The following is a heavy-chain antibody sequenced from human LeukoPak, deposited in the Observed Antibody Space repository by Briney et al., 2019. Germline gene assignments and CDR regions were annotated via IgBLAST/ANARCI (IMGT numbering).Heavy chain of an antibody. CDR1: GFIFSNYA. D-gene: IGHD1-26*01. CDR3: AKDRTVGASYWYFDL. J-gene: IGHJ2*01. V-gene: IGHV3-30-3*01. Sequence: PGGSLRLSCAASGFIFSNYAMHWVRQAPGKGLEWVAIISYDGGNRYYADSVKDRFTISRDNSKNTLFLHMNTLRAEDTAIYYCAKDRTVGASYWYFDLWGRGTLVTVSS. CDR2: ISYDGGNR.